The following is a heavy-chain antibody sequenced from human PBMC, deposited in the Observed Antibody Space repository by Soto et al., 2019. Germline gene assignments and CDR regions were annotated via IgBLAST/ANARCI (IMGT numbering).Heavy chain of an antibody. J-gene: IGHJ6*02. CDR1: GYTFTSYD. CDR2: MNPNSGGT. CDR3: ARGVTILARSGMDV. Sequence: ASVKVSCKASGYTFTSYDIDWVRQATGQGLEWMGWMNPNSGGTNYAQKFQGWVTMTRDTSISTAYMELSRLRSDDTAVYYCARGVTILARSGMDVWGQGTTVTVSS. D-gene: IGHD3-3*01. V-gene: IGHV1-2*04.